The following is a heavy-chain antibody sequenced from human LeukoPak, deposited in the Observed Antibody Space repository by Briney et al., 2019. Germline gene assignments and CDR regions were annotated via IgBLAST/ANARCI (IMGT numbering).Heavy chain of an antibody. CDR2: IYPGDSDT. Sequence: GESLKISCKGSGYSFTSYWIGWVRQMPGKGLEWMGIIYPGDSDTRYSPSFQGQVTISADKSISTAYLQWSSLKASDTAMYYCARLERNCSSTSCYTVDYWGQGTLVTVSS. D-gene: IGHD2-2*02. CDR1: GYSFTSYW. V-gene: IGHV5-51*01. CDR3: ARLERNCSSTSCYTVDY. J-gene: IGHJ4*02.